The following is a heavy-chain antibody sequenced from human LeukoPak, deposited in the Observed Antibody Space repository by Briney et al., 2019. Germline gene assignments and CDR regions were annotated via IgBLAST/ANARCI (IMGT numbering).Heavy chain of an antibody. V-gene: IGHV4-4*07. Sequence: SETLSLTCTVSGGSISSYYWSWIRQPAGKGLEWIGRIYISGSTNYNPSLKSRVTMSVDTSKNQFSLKLSSVTAADTAVYYCARGVVPAGYYYYYYMDVWGKGTTVTVSS. CDR3: ARGVVPAGYYYYYYMDV. J-gene: IGHJ6*03. CDR1: GGSISSYY. D-gene: IGHD2-2*01. CDR2: IYISGST.